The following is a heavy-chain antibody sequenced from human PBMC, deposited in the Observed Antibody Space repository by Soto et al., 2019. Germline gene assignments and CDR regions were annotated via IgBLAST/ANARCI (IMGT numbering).Heavy chain of an antibody. V-gene: IGHV1-3*01. Sequence: ASVKVSCKASGYTFTSYAMHWVRQAPGQRLEWMGWINVGNGNTKYSQMFQGRVTITRDTSASTAHMELSSLRSEDTAVFYCARDTSSSGFDYYYYYMDVWGKGTTVTVSS. CDR2: INVGNGNT. CDR3: ARDTSSSGFDYYYYYMDV. J-gene: IGHJ6*03. CDR1: GYTFTSYA. D-gene: IGHD6-6*01.